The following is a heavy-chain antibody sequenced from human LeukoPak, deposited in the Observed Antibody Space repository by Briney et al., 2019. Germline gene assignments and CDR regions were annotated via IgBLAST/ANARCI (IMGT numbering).Heavy chain of an antibody. CDR3: ARRVKKLGKGGFDY. V-gene: IGHV4-39*07. J-gene: IGHJ4*02. Sequence: SETLSLTCTVSGGSISSSSYYWGWIRRPPGKGLEWIGSIYYSGSTYYNPSLKSRVTISVDTSKNQFSLKLSSVTAADTAVYYCARRVKKLGKGGFDYWGQGTLVTVSS. D-gene: IGHD7-27*01. CDR2: IYYSGST. CDR1: GGSISSSSYY.